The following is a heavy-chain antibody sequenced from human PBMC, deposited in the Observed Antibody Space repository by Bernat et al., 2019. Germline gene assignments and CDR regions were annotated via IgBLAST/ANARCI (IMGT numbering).Heavy chain of an antibody. CDR3: AKDLIAARSYYYGMDV. D-gene: IGHD6-6*01. Sequence: QVQLVESGGGVVQPGRSLRLSCAASGFTFSSYGMPWVRQAPGKGLEWVAVISYDGSNKYYADSVKGRFTISRDNSKNTLYLQMNSLRAEDTAVYYCAKDLIAARSYYYGMDVWGQGTTVTVSS. J-gene: IGHJ6*02. V-gene: IGHV3-30*18. CDR1: GFTFSSYG. CDR2: ISYDGSNK.